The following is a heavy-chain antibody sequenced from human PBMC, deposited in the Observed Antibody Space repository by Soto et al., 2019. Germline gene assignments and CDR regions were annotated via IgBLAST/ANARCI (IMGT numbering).Heavy chain of an antibody. J-gene: IGHJ4*02. CDR3: ARGDGDYYDGNGYLGRH. CDR1: GFTFSSYW. D-gene: IGHD3-22*01. V-gene: IGHV3-74*01. CDR2: INSDGGRT. Sequence: GGSLRLSCAASGFTFSSYWMHWVLQAPGKGLVWVSRINSDGGRTSYADSAKGRFTISRDNAKNTVYLQMNSLRAEDTAVYYCARGDGDYYDGNGYLGRHWGQGTLVTVSS.